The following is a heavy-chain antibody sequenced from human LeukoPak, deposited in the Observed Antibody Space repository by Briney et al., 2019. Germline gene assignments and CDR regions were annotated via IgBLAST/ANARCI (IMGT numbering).Heavy chain of an antibody. V-gene: IGHV3-53*01. J-gene: IGHJ3*02. CDR1: GFTVSSNY. CDR3: ARDNAADAFDI. Sequence: GGSLRLSCAASGFTVSSNYMSWVRQAPGRGLEWVSVIYSGGSTYYADSVKGRFTISRDNSKNTLYLQMNSLRAEDTAVYYCARDNAADAFDIWGQGTMVTVSS. D-gene: IGHD2-8*01. CDR2: IYSGGST.